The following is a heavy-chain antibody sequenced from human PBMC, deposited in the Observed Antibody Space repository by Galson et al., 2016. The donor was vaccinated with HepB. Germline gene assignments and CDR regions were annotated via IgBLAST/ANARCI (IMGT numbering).Heavy chain of an antibody. Sequence: SLRLSCAASTFTFGTYAMHWVRQTPAKGLEWVTVISGDGTNKYYADSVKGRFTISRDNSKSTLYLQMSSLRADDTAVYSCAKKGYSSGKFDAFDIWGQGTVVTVSS. CDR1: TFTFGTYA. J-gene: IGHJ3*02. D-gene: IGHD6-19*01. CDR2: ISGDGTNK. CDR3: AKKGYSSGKFDAFDI. V-gene: IGHV3-30*18.